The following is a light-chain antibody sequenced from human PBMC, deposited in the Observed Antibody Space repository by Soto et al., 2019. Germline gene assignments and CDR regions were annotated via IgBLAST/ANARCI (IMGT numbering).Light chain of an antibody. CDR3: QQYGRSLPWT. CDR2: GAS. Sequence: EIVLTQSPGTLSLSPGERATLSCRASQSLSITYLAWYQQKPRQAPRLLIYGASSRATNIPDRFSGSGSGTDFTLTISRLEPEDVAVYYCQQYGRSLPWTFGQGTKVEIK. CDR1: QSLSITY. V-gene: IGKV3-20*01. J-gene: IGKJ1*01.